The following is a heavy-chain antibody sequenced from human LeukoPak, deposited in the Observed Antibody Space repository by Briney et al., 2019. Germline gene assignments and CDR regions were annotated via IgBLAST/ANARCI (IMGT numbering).Heavy chain of an antibody. V-gene: IGHV4-61*02. CDR1: GGSISSGSYY. Sequence: PSETLSLTCTVPGGSISSGSYYWSWIRQPAGKGLEWIGRISSSGSTNYNPSLKSRVTISVDTSKNQFSLKLSSVTAADTAVYYCAREKRWLQSNWFDPWGQGTLVTVSS. CDR2: ISSSGST. J-gene: IGHJ5*02. D-gene: IGHD5-24*01. CDR3: AREKRWLQSNWFDP.